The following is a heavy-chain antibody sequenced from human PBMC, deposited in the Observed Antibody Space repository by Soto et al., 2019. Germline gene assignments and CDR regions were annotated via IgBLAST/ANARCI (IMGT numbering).Heavy chain of an antibody. CDR3: ARLYCSADSCYSVGAFDI. Sequence: GGSLRLSCAASGFTLSSNGMHWVRQAPGKGLEWVAFIWYDGSDKYYADSVKGRFTISRDNSKNTLYLQMNSLSAEDTAVYYCARLYCSADSCYSVGAFDIRGQGTMVTVSS. D-gene: IGHD2-15*01. CDR2: IWYDGSDK. V-gene: IGHV3-33*01. CDR1: GFTLSSNG. J-gene: IGHJ3*02.